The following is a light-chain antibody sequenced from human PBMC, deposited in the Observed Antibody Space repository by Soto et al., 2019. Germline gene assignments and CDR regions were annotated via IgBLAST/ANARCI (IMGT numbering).Light chain of an antibody. J-gene: IGKJ1*01. CDR2: DAS. Sequence: DIQMTQSPSTLSASVGDRVTITCRASQSISSWLAWYQQKPGKAPKLLIYDASSLDSGVPSRFSGSGSGTEFPCTLSRLQPDDFATYYCQQYNSYSPTWPFGQGTKVEIK. CDR3: QQYNSYSPTWP. V-gene: IGKV1-5*01. CDR1: QSISSW.